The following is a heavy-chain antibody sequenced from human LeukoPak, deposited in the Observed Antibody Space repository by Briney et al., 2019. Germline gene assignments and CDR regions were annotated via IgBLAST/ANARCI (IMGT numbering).Heavy chain of an antibody. J-gene: IGHJ5*02. D-gene: IGHD3-22*01. V-gene: IGHV4-59*01. CDR2: IYYSGST. CDR1: GGSFSGYY. Sequence: PSETLSLTCAVYGGSFSGYYWSWIRQPPGKGLEWIGYIYYSGSTNYNPSLKSRVTISVDTSKNQFSLKLSSVTAADTAVYYCARDLDYEGWFDPWGQGTLVTVSS. CDR3: ARDLDYEGWFDP.